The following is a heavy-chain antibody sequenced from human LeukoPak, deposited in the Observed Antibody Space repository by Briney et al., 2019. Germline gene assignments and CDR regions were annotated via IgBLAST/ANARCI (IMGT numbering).Heavy chain of an antibody. D-gene: IGHD3-3*02. V-gene: IGHV3-30*02. CDR2: IRYDGSNK. CDR3: AKDETLSAPYYFDY. Sequence: GGSLRLSCAASGFTFSSYGMHWVRQAPGKGLEWVALIRYDGSNKYYADSVKGRFTISRDNSKNTLYLQMNSLRAEDTAVYYCAKDETLSAPYYFDYWGQGTLVTVSS. J-gene: IGHJ4*02. CDR1: GFTFSSYG.